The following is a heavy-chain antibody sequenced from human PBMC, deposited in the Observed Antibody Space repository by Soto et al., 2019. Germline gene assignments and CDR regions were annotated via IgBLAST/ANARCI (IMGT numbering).Heavy chain of an antibody. V-gene: IGHV3-23*01. J-gene: IGHJ4*02. Sequence: PGGSLRLSCAASGVTFDSFAMTWVRQAPGKGLEWVSAISASGGSTFHADSVKGRFTIPRDSSKNTLYLQMNSLRAEDTAVYYCARGAVMPDSWGQGTLVTVSS. CDR1: GVTFDSFA. CDR3: ARGAVMPDS. D-gene: IGHD3-16*01. CDR2: ISASGGST.